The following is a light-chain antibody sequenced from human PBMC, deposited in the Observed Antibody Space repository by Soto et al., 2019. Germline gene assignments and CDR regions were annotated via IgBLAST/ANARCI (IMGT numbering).Light chain of an antibody. CDR3: QQSYSPLLT. J-gene: IGKJ4*01. CDR2: AAS. CDR1: QSISSY. V-gene: IGKV1-39*01. Sequence: DIQMTQSPSSLSASVGDRVTITCRASQSISSYLNWYQQRPGKAPELLIYAASSLQSGVPSRFSGSASGTDSTHTISSLQPADFATYSCQQSYSPLLTFGGGTKVEIK.